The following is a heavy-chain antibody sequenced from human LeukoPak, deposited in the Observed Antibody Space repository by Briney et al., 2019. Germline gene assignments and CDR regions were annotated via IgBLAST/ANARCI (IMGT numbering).Heavy chain of an antibody. J-gene: IGHJ3*02. V-gene: IGHV3-15*01. Sequence: GGSLRLSCAASGFTFSNAWMSWVRQAPGKGLEWVGRIKSKTDGGTTDYAAPVRGRFTISRDDSKNTLYLQMNSLKTEDTAVYYCTSFENPQVVQVYDAFDIWGQGTMVTVSS. CDR3: TSFENPQVVQVYDAFDI. CDR1: GFTFSNAW. D-gene: IGHD1-14*01. CDR2: IKSKTDGGTT.